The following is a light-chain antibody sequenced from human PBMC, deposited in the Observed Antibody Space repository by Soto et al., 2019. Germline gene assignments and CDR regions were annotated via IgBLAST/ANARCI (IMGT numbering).Light chain of an antibody. CDR3: HQYSSSLPWT. CDR1: QSIGDT. CDR2: GAS. V-gene: IGKV3-15*01. J-gene: IGKJ1*01. Sequence: EIVMTQSPATLSVSPGGRATLSCRASQSIGDTLAWYQQKPGQAPRLLIYGASSRVTGFPARFSGSGSGTDFTLTISRLEPEDFAVYYCHQYSSSLPWTFGQGTKVDIK.